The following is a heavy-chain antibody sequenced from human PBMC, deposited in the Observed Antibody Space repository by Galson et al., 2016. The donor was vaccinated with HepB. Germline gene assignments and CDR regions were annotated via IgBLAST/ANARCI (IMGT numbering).Heavy chain of an antibody. CDR2: IHSSGTS. Sequence: ETLSLTCTVSGDSISNVGRHWGWFRQSPEMGLEYIGRIHSSGTSYYSPSLTSRVTVSADTSRNQFFLRLTSVTAADTAIYYWVRLGTAAAVANRRGSIYWGQGTRVTVSS. CDR3: VRLGTAAAVANRRGSIY. V-gene: IGHV4-39*01. CDR1: GDSISNVGRH. D-gene: IGHD6-13*01. J-gene: IGHJ4*02.